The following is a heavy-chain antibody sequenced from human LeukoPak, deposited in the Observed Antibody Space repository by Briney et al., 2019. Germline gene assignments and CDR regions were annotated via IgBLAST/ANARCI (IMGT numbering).Heavy chain of an antibody. D-gene: IGHD6-13*01. J-gene: IGHJ1*01. CDR1: GFPISSYG. V-gene: IGHV3-33*01. CDR3: ARGGSYSSSWAEYFQH. Sequence: PGGSLRLSCAASGFPISSYGMHWVRQAPGKGLEWVAVIWYDGSNKYYADSVKGRFTISRDNSKNTLYLQMNSLRAEDTAVYYCARGGSYSSSWAEYFQHWGQGTLVTVSS. CDR2: IWYDGSNK.